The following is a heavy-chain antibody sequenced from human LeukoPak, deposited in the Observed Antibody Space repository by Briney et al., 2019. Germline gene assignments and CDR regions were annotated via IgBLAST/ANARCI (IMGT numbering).Heavy chain of an antibody. CDR2: IYYSGST. CDR3: ARHLRFYGSGSYPFDY. D-gene: IGHD3-10*01. Sequence: PSETLSLTCTVSGGSVSSGNYYWSWIRQPPGKGLDWIGDIYYSGSTNYNPSLKSRVTISVDTSKNQFSLKLTSLTAADTAVYYCARHLRFYGSGSYPFDYWGQGTLVTVSS. V-gene: IGHV4-61*01. J-gene: IGHJ4*02. CDR1: GGSVSSGNYY.